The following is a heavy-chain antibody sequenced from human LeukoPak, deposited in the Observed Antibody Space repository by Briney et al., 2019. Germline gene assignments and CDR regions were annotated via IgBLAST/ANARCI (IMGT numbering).Heavy chain of an antibody. D-gene: IGHD2-2*01. V-gene: IGHV3-11*01. CDR3: ASYFCRNPSCYVLAS. CDR1: GFTFSDYY. Sequence: GGSLRLSCAASGFTFSDYYMSWIRQAPGKGLEWVSHIPSSGTSIFYADSVKGRFTISRDNVKKSLYLQMNSLRAEDTAVYYCASYFCRNPSCYVLASGARGPLVTVPS. CDR2: IPSSGTSI. J-gene: IGHJ4*02.